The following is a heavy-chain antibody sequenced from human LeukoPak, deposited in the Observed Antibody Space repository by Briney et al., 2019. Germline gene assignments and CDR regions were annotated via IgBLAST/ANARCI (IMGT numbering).Heavy chain of an antibody. Sequence: SEALSLTCAVYGGSFSGYYWSWIRQPPGEGLEWIGEINHSGSTNYNPSLKSRVTISVDTSKNQFSLKLSSVTAADTAVYYCARGGLSGYSYGYYFDYWGQGTLVTVSS. CDR1: GGSFSGYY. J-gene: IGHJ4*02. V-gene: IGHV4-34*01. D-gene: IGHD5-18*01. CDR2: INHSGST. CDR3: ARGGLSGYSYGYYFDY.